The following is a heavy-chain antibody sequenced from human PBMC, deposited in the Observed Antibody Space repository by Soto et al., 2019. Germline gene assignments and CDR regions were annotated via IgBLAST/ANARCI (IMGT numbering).Heavy chain of an antibody. Sequence: GGSLRLSCAASGFTFSSFAMTWVRQAPGKGLQWLSSISGSGGNTYYADSVKGRFTISRDNAKRSLFLQMNSLRAEDTAVYYCAKEATNINNFDYWGQGTLVTVSS. D-gene: IGHD1-26*01. CDR2: ISGSGGNT. J-gene: IGHJ4*02. CDR1: GFTFSSFA. CDR3: AKEATNINNFDY. V-gene: IGHV3-23*01.